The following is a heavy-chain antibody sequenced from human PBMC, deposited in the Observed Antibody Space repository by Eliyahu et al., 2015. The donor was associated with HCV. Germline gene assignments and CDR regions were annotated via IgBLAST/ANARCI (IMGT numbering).Heavy chain of an antibody. J-gene: IGHJ4*02. D-gene: IGHD3-22*01. Sequence: SDTRYSPSFQGQVTISTDKSISTAYLQWSSLKASDTAMYYCARHDSSGYPDYWGQGTLVTVSS. V-gene: IGHV5-51*01. CDR3: ARHDSSGYPDY. CDR2: SDT.